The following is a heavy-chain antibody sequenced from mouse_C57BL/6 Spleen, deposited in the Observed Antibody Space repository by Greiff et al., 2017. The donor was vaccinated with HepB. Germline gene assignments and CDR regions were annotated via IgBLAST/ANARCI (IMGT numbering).Heavy chain of an antibody. Sequence: VKLLESGAELVRPGTSVKMSCKASGYTFTNYWIGWAKQRPGHGLEWIGDIYPGGGYTNYNEKFKGKATLTADKSSSTAYMQFSSLTSEDSAIYYCARSNYGSSYGYFDVWGTGTTVTVSS. D-gene: IGHD1-1*01. J-gene: IGHJ1*03. CDR1: GYTFTNYW. CDR3: ARSNYGSSYGYFDV. CDR2: IYPGGGYT. V-gene: IGHV1-63*01.